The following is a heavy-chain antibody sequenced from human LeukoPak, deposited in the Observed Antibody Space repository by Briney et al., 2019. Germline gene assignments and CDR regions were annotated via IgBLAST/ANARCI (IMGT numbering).Heavy chain of an antibody. CDR3: ARSWGGYGGNSPYYFDY. CDR1: GGTFSSYA. D-gene: IGHD4-23*01. Sequence: ASVKVSCKASGGTFSSYAISWVRQAPGQGLEWMGWINPNSGGTNYAQKLQGRVTMTTDTSTSTAYMELRSLRSDDTAVYYCARSWGGYGGNSPYYFDYWGQGTLVTVSS. V-gene: IGHV1-18*01. CDR2: INPNSGGT. J-gene: IGHJ4*02.